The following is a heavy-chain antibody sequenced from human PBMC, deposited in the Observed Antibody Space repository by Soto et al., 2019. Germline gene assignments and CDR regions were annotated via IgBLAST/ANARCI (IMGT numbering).Heavy chain of an antibody. Sequence: PGGSLRLSCTASGFTFNTYRLSWGRQAPGKGLEWASAISPTVSDISYSDAVKGRFTISRDNAKNSLFLEMNTLRAEDTAVYYCAGASSRVSSVVAAYWGQGTLVTVSS. J-gene: IGHJ4*02. V-gene: IGHV3-21*04. CDR3: AGASSRVSSVVAAY. CDR1: GFTFNTYR. CDR2: ISPTVSDI. D-gene: IGHD2-15*01.